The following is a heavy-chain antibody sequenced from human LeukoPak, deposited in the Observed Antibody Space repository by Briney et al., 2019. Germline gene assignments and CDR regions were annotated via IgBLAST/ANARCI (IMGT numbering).Heavy chain of an antibody. Sequence: GRSLRLSCSASGFSFSTSGMLWVRQAPGKGPDWVAVMWYDGIHEYYPNSVKGRFTISRDNSKNTLYLQITSLRADDTVLYYCARGYCTSRGCFPDYWGQGTMVTVSS. D-gene: IGHD2-2*01. CDR2: MWYDGIHE. CDR1: GFSFSTSG. CDR3: ARGYCTSRGCFPDY. J-gene: IGHJ4*02. V-gene: IGHV3-33*01.